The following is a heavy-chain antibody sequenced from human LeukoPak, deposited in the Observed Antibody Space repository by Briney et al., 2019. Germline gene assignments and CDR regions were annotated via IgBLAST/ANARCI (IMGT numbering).Heavy chain of an antibody. V-gene: IGHV3-48*03. CDR2: ISSSGSTI. J-gene: IGHJ3*02. CDR3: AKALKGVLIAFDI. D-gene: IGHD3-16*01. CDR1: GFTFSSHE. Sequence: GGSLRLSCAASGFTFSSHEMNWVRQAPGKGLEWVSYISSSGSTIYYADSVKGRFTISRDNSKNTLYLQMNSLRAEDTAIYYCAKALKGVLIAFDIWGQGTMVTVSS.